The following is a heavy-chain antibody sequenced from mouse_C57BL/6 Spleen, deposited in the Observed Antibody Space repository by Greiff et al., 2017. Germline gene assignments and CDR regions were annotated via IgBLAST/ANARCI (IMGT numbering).Heavy chain of an antibody. D-gene: IGHD1-1*01. J-gene: IGHJ4*01. V-gene: IGHV1-69*01. Sequence: VQLQQPGAELVKPGASVKLSCKASGYTFTSYWMHWVKQRPRQGLEWIGEIDPSDSYTNYHQKFKGKSTLTVDKSSSTAYMQLSSLISEDSAVYYCARGYYGSSYVYYYAMAYWGQGTSVTVSS. CDR3: ARGYYGSSYVYYYAMAY. CDR1: GYTFTSYW. CDR2: IDPSDSYT.